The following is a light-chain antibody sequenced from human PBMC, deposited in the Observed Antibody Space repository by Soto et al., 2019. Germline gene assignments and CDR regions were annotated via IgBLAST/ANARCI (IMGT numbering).Light chain of an antibody. CDR2: DAS. CDR3: QQRTSRPPMYT. J-gene: IGKJ2*01. Sequence: EIVLTQSPATLSLSPGEGATLSCRASQSVSSYLVWYQQKPGQAPRLLIYDASKRATGIPARFSGSGSGTDFTLTISSLEPEDFAVYYCQQRTSRPPMYTCGQGTKLEIK. V-gene: IGKV3-11*01. CDR1: QSVSSY.